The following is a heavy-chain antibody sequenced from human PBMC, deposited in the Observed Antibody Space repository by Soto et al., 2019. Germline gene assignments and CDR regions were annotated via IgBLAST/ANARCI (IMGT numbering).Heavy chain of an antibody. CDR2: VYFSGNT. D-gene: IGHD6-25*01. V-gene: IGHV4-59*01. J-gene: IGHJ5*02. Sequence: SETLSLTCTVSGGSLSSYYWTWIRQSPGKGLEWIGYVYFSGNTNYNPSLKGRVTISIDTSKNQFSLRLASVTAADTAFYYCGSVRPSGYVLSWGQGTLVTVSS. CDR1: GGSLSSYY. CDR3: GSVRPSGYVLS.